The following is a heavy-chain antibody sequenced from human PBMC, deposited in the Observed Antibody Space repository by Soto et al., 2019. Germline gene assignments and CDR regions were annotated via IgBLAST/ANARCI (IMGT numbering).Heavy chain of an antibody. CDR1: GYNFDSFW. J-gene: IGHJ5*02. CDR3: ARHGSIGDRLNYFDP. D-gene: IGHD6-6*01. Sequence: GESLKISCQGSGYNFDSFWIGWVRQRPGKGLEGMGIIYPGDSDTRYNPSFQGQVTMSADKSISTVYLQWSSLKASDTAIYYCARHGSIGDRLNYFDPWGQGTQVTVSS. V-gene: IGHV5-51*01. CDR2: IYPGDSDT.